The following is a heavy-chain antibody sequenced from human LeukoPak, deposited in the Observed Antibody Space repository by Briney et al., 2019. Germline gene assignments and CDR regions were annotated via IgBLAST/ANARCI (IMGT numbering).Heavy chain of an antibody. J-gene: IGHJ4*02. D-gene: IGHD6-6*01. Sequence: SGPTLVNPTQTLTLTCTFSGFSLTTSGMCVSWIRQPPGKALEWLARIDWDDDKYYSTSLKTRLTISKDTSKNQVVLTMTNMDPVDTATYYCARTIAARYYFDCWGQGTLVTVSS. CDR2: IDWDDDK. CDR1: GFSLTTSGMC. V-gene: IGHV2-70*11. CDR3: ARTIAARYYFDC.